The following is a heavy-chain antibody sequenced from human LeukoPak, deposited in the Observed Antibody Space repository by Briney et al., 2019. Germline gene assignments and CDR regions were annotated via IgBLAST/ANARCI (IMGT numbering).Heavy chain of an antibody. Sequence: GGSLRLSCAESGFTFSSYGMHWVRQAPGKGLEWVAFIRYDGSNKYYADSVKGRFTISRDNSKNTLYLQMNSLRAEDTAVYYCAKDPYSGSYFNYXYMDVWGKGTTVTVSS. CDR1: GFTFSSYG. CDR2: IRYDGSNK. CDR3: AKDPYSGSYFNYXYMDV. J-gene: IGHJ6*03. V-gene: IGHV3-30*02. D-gene: IGHD1-26*01.